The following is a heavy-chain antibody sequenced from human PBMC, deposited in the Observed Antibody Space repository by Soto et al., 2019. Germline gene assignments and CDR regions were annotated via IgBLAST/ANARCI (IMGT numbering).Heavy chain of an antibody. CDR3: TATEEELNYYDGSGYSYTNDAFDI. V-gene: IGHV3-21*03. CDR2: ISSGSSYI. CDR1: GFTFSSYS. D-gene: IGHD3-22*01. J-gene: IGHJ3*02. Sequence: GGSLRLSCAASGFTFSSYSMNWVRQAPGKGLEWVSSISSGSSYIYYADSLKGRFTISRDDSKNTLYLQMNSLKTEDTAVYYCTATEEELNYYDGSGYSYTNDAFDIWGQGTMVTVSS.